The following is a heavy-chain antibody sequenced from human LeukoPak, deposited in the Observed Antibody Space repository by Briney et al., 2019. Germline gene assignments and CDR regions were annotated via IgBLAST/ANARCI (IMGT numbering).Heavy chain of an antibody. CDR1: GIIISSNY. V-gene: IGHV3-74*01. D-gene: IGHD4-17*01. CDR3: ATVTSGH. CDR2: INPEGTST. Sequence: PGGSLRLSCAASGIIISSNYMQWVRKAPGKGLVWVSRINPEGTSTTYADSVKGRFTISRDNAKNTVYLQMNSLRAENTAVYYCATVTSGHWGQGILVTVSS. J-gene: IGHJ4*02.